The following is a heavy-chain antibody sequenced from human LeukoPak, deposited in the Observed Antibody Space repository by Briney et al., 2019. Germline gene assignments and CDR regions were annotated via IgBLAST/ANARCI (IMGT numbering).Heavy chain of an antibody. CDR1: GYTFTGYY. V-gene: IGHV1-2*02. CDR3: AREFWSGYYKSRWFDP. CDR2: INPNSGGT. D-gene: IGHD3-3*01. J-gene: IGHJ5*02. Sequence: ASVKVSCKASGYTFTGYYMHWVRQAPGQGLEWMGWINPNSGGTNYAQKFQGRVTMTRDTSISTAYMELSRLRSDDTAVYYCAREFWSGYYKSRWFDPWGQGTLVTVSS.